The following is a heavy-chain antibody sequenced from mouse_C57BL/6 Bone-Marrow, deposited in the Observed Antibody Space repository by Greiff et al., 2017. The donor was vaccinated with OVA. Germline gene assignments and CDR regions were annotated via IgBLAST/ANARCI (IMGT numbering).Heavy chain of an antibody. CDR1: GFSLTSYG. D-gene: IGHD1-1*01. CDR2: IWRGGST. V-gene: IGHV2-5*01. J-gene: IGHJ4*01. Sequence: VQRVESGPGLVQPSQSLSITCTVSGFSLTSYGVHWVRQSPGKGLEWLGVIWRGGSTDYNAAFMSRLSITKDNSKSQVFFKMNSLQADDTAIYYCAKRRCGRPYAMDYWGQGTAVTVSS. CDR3: AKRRCGRPYAMDY.